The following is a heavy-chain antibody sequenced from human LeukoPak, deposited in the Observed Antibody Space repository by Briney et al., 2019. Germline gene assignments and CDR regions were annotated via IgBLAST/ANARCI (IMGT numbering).Heavy chain of an antibody. CDR1: GFTFSTYW. V-gene: IGHV3-7*01. CDR2: IKQDGSEK. CDR3: ARGWPFDV. D-gene: IGHD2-15*01. J-gene: IGHJ3*01. Sequence: SGGSLRLSCAASGFTFSTYWMNWVHQAPGKGLEWVANIKQDGSEKFYVDSVKGRFTISRDNAKNSLYLEMNSLRTEDTAVYYCARGWPFDVWGQGTMVTVSS.